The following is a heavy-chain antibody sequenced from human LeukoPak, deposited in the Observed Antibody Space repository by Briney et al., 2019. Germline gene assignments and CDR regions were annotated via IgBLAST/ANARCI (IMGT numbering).Heavy chain of an antibody. J-gene: IGHJ4*02. Sequence: ASVKVSCKASGGTFSSYAISWVRQAPGQGLEWMGIINPSGGSTSYAQKFQGRVTMTRDTSTSTVYMELSSLRSEDTAVYYCAREGGYYIDYWGQGTLVTVSS. CDR3: AREGGYYIDY. V-gene: IGHV1-46*01. CDR2: INPSGGST. D-gene: IGHD5-12*01. CDR1: GGTFSSYA.